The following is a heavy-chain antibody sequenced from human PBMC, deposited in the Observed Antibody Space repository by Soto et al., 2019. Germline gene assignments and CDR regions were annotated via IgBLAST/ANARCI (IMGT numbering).Heavy chain of an antibody. CDR3: ARQRGIVVVTASPYYYYDYGMDV. J-gene: IGHJ6*02. V-gene: IGHV4-39*01. Sequence: SETLSLTCTLSGGSISSSSYNWGWIRQPPGQGLEWIGSIYYRGSTYYNPSLKSRVTISVDTSKDQFSLTLSSVTAAGAAVYYCARQRGIVVVTASPYYYYDYGMDVWVQGTTVTVSS. D-gene: IGHD2-21*02. CDR2: IYYRGST. CDR1: GGSISSSSYN.